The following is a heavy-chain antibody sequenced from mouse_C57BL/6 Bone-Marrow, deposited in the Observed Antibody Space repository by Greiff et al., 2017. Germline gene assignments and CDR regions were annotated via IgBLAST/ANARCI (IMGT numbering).Heavy chain of an antibody. J-gene: IGHJ3*01. CDR1: GFTFSNYW. V-gene: IGHV6-3*01. CDR2: IRLKSDNYAT. Sequence: EVKLVESGGGLVQPGGSMKLSCVASGFTFSNYWMTWVRQSPEKGLEWVAQIRLKSDNYATHYAESVKGRFTISRDDSKSSVYLQMNNLRAEETGIYYCTDPAWFAYWGQGTLVTVSA. CDR3: TDPAWFAY.